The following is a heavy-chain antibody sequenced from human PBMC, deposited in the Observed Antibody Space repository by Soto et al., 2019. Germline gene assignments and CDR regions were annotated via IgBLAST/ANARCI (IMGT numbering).Heavy chain of an antibody. CDR1: GYSFTSYW. CDR3: ASPGRGGSYYGMDV. J-gene: IGHJ6*02. V-gene: IGHV5-10-1*01. Sequence: GESLKISCKGSGYSFTSYWISWVRQMPGKGLEWMGRIDPSDSYTNYSPSFQGHVTISADKSISTAYLQWSSLKASDTAMYYCASPGRGGSYYGMDVWGQGTTVTVPS. D-gene: IGHD5-12*01. CDR2: IDPSDSYT.